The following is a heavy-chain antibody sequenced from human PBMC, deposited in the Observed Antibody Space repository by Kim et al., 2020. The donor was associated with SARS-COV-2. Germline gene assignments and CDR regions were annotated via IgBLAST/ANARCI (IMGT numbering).Heavy chain of an antibody. Sequence: SETLSLTCTVSGGSISSYYWSWIRQPPGKGLEWIGYINYSGNTNYNPSPKSRVTISVDTSKNQFSLKLSSVTAADTAVYYCARYLPAATLFDPWGQGTLVTVSS. CDR1: GGSISSYY. J-gene: IGHJ5*02. CDR3: ARYLPAATLFDP. V-gene: IGHV4-59*13. D-gene: IGHD2-2*01. CDR2: INYSGNT.